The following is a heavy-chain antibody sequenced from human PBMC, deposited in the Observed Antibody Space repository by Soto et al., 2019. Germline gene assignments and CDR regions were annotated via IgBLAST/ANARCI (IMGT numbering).Heavy chain of an antibody. CDR1: GGSISSSSYY. J-gene: IGHJ6*03. Sequence: SETLSLTCTVSGGSISSSSYYWGWIRQPPGKGLERIGSIYYSGSTYYNPSLKSRVTISVVTSKNQFSLKLSSVTAADTAVYYCARQADDYYYYYMDVWGKGTTVTVSS. V-gene: IGHV4-39*01. D-gene: IGHD3-3*01. CDR2: IYYSGST. CDR3: ARQADDYYYYYMDV.